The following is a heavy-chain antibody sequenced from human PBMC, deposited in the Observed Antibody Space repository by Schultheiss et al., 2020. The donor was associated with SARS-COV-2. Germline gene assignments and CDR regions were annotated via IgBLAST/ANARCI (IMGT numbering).Heavy chain of an antibody. J-gene: IGHJ4*02. CDR1: GFTFSSYS. CDR2: ISYDGSNK. D-gene: IGHD1-20*01. CDR3: AKEGSITGATMDFDY. Sequence: GGSLRLSCAASGFTFSSYSMNWVRQAPGKGLEWVAVISYDGSNKYYADSVKGRFTISRDNSKNTLYLQMNSLRAEDTAVYYCAKEGSITGATMDFDYWGQGTLVTVSS. V-gene: IGHV3-30*18.